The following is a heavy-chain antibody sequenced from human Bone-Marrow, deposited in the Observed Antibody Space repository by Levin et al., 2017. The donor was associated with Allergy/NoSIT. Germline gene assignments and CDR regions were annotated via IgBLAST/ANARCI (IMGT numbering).Heavy chain of an antibody. J-gene: IGHJ2*01. D-gene: IGHD6-19*01. V-gene: IGHV4-34*01. CDR1: GGSFSGYY. Sequence: SETLSLTCAVYGGSFSGYYWSWIRQTPGKGLEWIGEINHSGSTNYNPSLKSRVTISVDTSKNQFSLKVRSVTAADTAVYYCARKGAVAGYWYFDLWGRGTLVTVSS. CDR2: INHSGST. CDR3: ARKGAVAGYWYFDL.